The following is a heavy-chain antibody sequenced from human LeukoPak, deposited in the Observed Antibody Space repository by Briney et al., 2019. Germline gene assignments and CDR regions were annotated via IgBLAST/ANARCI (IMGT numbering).Heavy chain of an antibody. Sequence: SETLSLTCTVPGGFISSHYWSWLRQPPGKGLQWIGYMYFSGYTKYNPSLKSRLTISRDTSGNRFSLSLISVTPADTAVYYCASVPMTTLFFDHWGKGSLVIVSS. CDR2: MYFSGYT. CDR3: ASVPMTTLFFDH. J-gene: IGHJ4*02. V-gene: IGHV4-59*11. CDR1: GGFISSHY. D-gene: IGHD1-1*01.